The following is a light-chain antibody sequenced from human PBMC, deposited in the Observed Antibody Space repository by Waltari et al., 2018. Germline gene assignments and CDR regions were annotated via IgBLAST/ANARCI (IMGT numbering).Light chain of an antibody. CDR2: GKN. CDR1: RLRTSY. Sequence: SSELTQDPAVSVALGQPVRLTCQGGRLRTSYVSCYHQKPGQDPVLVLYGKNNRPSGIPDRFTVSSSGGTASLTITGTQAEDDADYYCSSRDSSNDHVVFGGGTKVTVL. CDR3: SSRDSSNDHVV. J-gene: IGLJ2*01. V-gene: IGLV3-19*01.